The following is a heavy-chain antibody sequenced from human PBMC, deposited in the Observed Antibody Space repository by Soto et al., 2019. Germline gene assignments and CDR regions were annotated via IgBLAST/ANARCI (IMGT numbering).Heavy chain of an antibody. D-gene: IGHD6-13*01. CDR2: INPASGST. CDR1: GYTFTHYY. Sequence: QVQLVQSGAEVKKPGASVKLSCRTSGYTFTHYYIHWVRQAPGQGLEWLAIINPASGSTNYAQDFLGRVTLTMDTSTTTGYMELSGLRAEDTAIFYCARDLAACDHWGQGTLVTVSS. CDR3: ARDLAACDH. J-gene: IGHJ4*02. V-gene: IGHV1-46*01.